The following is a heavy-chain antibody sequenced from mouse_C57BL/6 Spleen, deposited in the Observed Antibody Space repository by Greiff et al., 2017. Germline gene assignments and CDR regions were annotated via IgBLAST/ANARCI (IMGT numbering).Heavy chain of an antibody. V-gene: IGHV1-64*01. J-gene: IGHJ3*01. CDR1: GYTFTSYW. Sequence: VQLQQPGAELVKPGASVKLSCKASGYTFTSYWMHWVKQRPGQGLEWIGMIHPNSGSTNYNEKFKSKATLTVDKSSSTAYMQLSSLTSEDSAVYYCASDYGYAWFAYWGQGALVTVSA. CDR3: ASDYGYAWFAY. CDR2: IHPNSGST. D-gene: IGHD2-2*01.